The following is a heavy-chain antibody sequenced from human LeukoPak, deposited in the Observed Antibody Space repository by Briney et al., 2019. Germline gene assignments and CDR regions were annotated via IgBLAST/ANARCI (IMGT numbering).Heavy chain of an antibody. V-gene: IGHV1-24*01. CDR2: FDPEDGET. CDR1: GYTLTELS. J-gene: IGHJ4*02. D-gene: IGHD3-3*01. CDR3: ARDLWTSGSVDY. Sequence: ASVTVSCKVSGYTLTELSMHWVRQAPGKGLEWMGGFDPEDGETIYAQKFQGRVAITRDTSASTAYMELSSLRSEDTAVYYCARDLWTSGSVDYWGQGTLVTVSS.